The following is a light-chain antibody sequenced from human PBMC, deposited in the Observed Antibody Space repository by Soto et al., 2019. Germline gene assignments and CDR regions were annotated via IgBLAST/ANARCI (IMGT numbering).Light chain of an antibody. CDR3: NSYTNTAARV. J-gene: IGLJ1*01. Sequence: QSVLTQPASVSGSPGQSITISCTGTSSDVGAHNFVSWYQQHPGKAPKLMIYEVSNRPSGVSDRFSGSKSGNTASLTISGLQAGDEADYYCNSYTNTAARVFGTGTKVTVL. V-gene: IGLV2-14*01. CDR1: SSDVGAHNF. CDR2: EVS.